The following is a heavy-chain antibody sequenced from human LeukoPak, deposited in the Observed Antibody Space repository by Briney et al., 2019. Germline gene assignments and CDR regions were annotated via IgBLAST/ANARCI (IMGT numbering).Heavy chain of an antibody. CDR2: IYYSGST. D-gene: IGHD3-10*01. J-gene: IGHJ4*02. CDR3: ARAPSTYFYGLGTYSNYFDY. CDR1: GGSVSSGSYY. V-gene: IGHV4-61*01. Sequence: PSETLSLTCTVSGGSVSSGSYYWSWIRQPPGKGLEWIGYIYYSGSTNYNPSLKSRVTISADTSKNQFSLKLSSVTAADTAVYYCARAPSTYFYGLGTYSNYFDYWGQGTLVTVSS.